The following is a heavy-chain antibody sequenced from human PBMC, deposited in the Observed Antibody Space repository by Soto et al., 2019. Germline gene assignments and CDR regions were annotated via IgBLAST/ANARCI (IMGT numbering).Heavy chain of an antibody. CDR1: GFKFTNFA. CDR2: ISSSGDST. J-gene: IGHJ4*02. Sequence: EVQLLESGGGLVQPGGSLKISCAASGFKFTNFAMSWVRQTPGKGLEWVSAISSSGDSTFYAESVKGRFTISRDNSRNTLYLQMNTLRAEDTAVYYCARESTPHLGYCINGVCYNDYWGQGALVTVSS. V-gene: IGHV3-23*01. CDR3: ARESTPHLGYCINGVCYNDY. D-gene: IGHD2-8*01.